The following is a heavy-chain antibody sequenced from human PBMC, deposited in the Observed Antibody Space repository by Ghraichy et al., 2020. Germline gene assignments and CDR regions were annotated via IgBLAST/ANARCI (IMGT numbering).Heavy chain of an antibody. V-gene: IGHV4-34*01. CDR3: ARGSYDFWSSYYTALDY. CDR2: INHSGST. D-gene: IGHD3-3*01. Sequence: SQTLSLTCAVYGGSFSGYYWSWIRQPPGKGLEWIGEINHSGSTNYNPSLKSRVTISVDTSKNQFSLKLSSVTAADTAVYYCARGSYDFWSSYYTALDYWGQGTLVTVSS. CDR1: GGSFSGYY. J-gene: IGHJ4*02.